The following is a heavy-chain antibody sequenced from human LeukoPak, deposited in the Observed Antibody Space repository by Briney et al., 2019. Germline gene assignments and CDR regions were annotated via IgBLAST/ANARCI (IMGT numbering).Heavy chain of an antibody. J-gene: IGHJ3*02. V-gene: IGHV4-38-2*02. CDR3: AKSNGYGLVDI. D-gene: IGHD3-10*01. Sequence: SETLSLTCTVSGYSISSGYYWGWIRQPPGEGLEWTGSIDHSGSTYYNPSLKSRITISVDTSKNQFSLKLSSVTAADTAVYYCAKSNGYGLVDIWGQGTVVTVSS. CDR1: GYSISSGYY. CDR2: IDHSGST.